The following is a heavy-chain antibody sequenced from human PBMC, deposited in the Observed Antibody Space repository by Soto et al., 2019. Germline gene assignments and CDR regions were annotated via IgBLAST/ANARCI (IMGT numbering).Heavy chain of an antibody. CDR2: ISTYNSRT. D-gene: IGHD2-2*02. CDR1: GYTFTSHG. J-gene: IGHJ6*02. CDR3: ARARYCASPSCYKHYYYGMDT. V-gene: IGHV1-18*04. Sequence: GASVKVSCKASGYTFTSHGISWVRQAPGQGLEWLGWISTYNSRTHYAQKVQGRVTMTTDTSTSTAYLDLRSLTFDDTAVYYCARARYCASPSCYKHYYYGMDTWGQGTTVTV.